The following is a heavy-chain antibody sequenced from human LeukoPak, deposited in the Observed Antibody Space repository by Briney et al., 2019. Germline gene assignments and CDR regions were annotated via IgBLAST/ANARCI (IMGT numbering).Heavy chain of an antibody. J-gene: IGHJ3*02. V-gene: IGHV3-48*03. Sequence: PGGSLRLSCAASGFTFSSYEMSWVRQAPGKGLEWVSYISSSGTTIYYADSVKGRFTISRDNAKNSLYLQMNSLRAEDTAVYYCERGGYCSSSICYSLNAFDIWGQGTMFTVSS. CDR2: ISSSGTTI. CDR3: ERGGYCSSSICYSLNAFDI. CDR1: GFTFSSYE. D-gene: IGHD2-2*01.